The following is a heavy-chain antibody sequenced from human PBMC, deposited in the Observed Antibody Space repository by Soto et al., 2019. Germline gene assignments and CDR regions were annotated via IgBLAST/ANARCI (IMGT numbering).Heavy chain of an antibody. CDR3: ATELPAPYYYYGIDV. CDR1: GYSFTTYG. CDR2: ISGHNGNT. Sequence: QVKLVQSGGEVKKPGASVKVSCKTSGYSFTTYGISWVRQAPGQGLEWMGWISGHNGNTHYAQKVQGRVSMTTDTPTSTAYMELRSLRSDDTAVYYCATELPAPYYYYGIDVWGQGTTVTVSS. V-gene: IGHV1-18*01. J-gene: IGHJ6*02.